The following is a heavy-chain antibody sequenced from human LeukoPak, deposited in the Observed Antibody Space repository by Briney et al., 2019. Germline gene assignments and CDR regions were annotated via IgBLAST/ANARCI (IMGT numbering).Heavy chain of an antibody. CDR2: ISAYNGNT. J-gene: IGHJ6*02. CDR1: GYTFTSYG. D-gene: IGHD1-26*01. Sequence: GASVKVSCKASGYTFTSYGISWVRQAPGQGLEWMGWISAYNGNTNYAQKLQGRVTMTTDTSTSTAYMELRSLRSDDTVVYYCARGRSELPLTLLGMDVWGQGTTVTVSS. V-gene: IGHV1-18*01. CDR3: ARGRSELPLTLLGMDV.